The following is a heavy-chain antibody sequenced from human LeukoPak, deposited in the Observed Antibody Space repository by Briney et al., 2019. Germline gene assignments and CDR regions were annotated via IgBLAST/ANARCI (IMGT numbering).Heavy chain of an antibody. CDR1: GGSFSGYY. V-gene: IGHV4-34*01. CDR2: INHSGST. CDR3: ARGRAVAGTFWPYYYYGMDV. Sequence: SETLSLTCAVYGGSFSGYYWSWIRQPPGKGLEWIGEINHSGSTNYNPSPKSRVTISVDMSKNQFSLKLSSVTAADTAVYYCARGRAVAGTFWPYYYYGMDVWGQGTTVTVSS. D-gene: IGHD6-19*01. J-gene: IGHJ6*02.